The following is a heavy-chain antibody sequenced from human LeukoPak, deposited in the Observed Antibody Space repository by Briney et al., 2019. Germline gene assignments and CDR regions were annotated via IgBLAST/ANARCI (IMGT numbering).Heavy chain of an antibody. J-gene: IGHJ4*02. Sequence: PVQPLDSPLAASGSGGSTYYADSVKGRFTISRDNSKNTLYLQMNSLRAEDTAVYYCAKGRRGYCSSTSRSGSYFDYWGQGTLVTVSS. D-gene: IGHD2-2*01. V-gene: IGHV3-23*01. CDR2: ASGSGGST. CDR3: AKGRRGYCSSTSRSGSYFDY.